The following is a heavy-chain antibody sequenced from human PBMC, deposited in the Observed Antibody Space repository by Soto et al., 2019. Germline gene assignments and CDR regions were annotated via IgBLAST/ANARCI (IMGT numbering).Heavy chain of an antibody. CDR3: ARGRYGDY. CDR2: ISAHNGNT. D-gene: IGHD1-1*01. J-gene: IGHJ4*02. Sequence: LVQSGAEVKKPGASVKVSCQASGYAFTTYGITWVRQAPGQGLEWMGWISAHNGNTNYAQKLQGRVTVTRDTSTSTAYMELRSLRSDDTAVYYCARGRYGDYWGQGALVTVSS. V-gene: IGHV1-18*01. CDR1: GYAFTTYG.